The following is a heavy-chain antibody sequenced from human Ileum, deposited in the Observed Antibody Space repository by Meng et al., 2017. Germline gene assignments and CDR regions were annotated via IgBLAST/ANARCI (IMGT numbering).Heavy chain of an antibody. V-gene: IGHV4-34*01. Sequence: QLTQGGAGLLEPSVTLSRTCAVYGWSLIVYYWSWIRQPPGKGLEWIGEINHSGSTNYNPSLKSRVTISVDTSKNQFSLKLSSVTAADTAVYYCARGGPWFDPWGQGTLVTVSS. CDR3: ARGGPWFDP. CDR1: GWSLIVYY. J-gene: IGHJ5*02. CDR2: INHSGST.